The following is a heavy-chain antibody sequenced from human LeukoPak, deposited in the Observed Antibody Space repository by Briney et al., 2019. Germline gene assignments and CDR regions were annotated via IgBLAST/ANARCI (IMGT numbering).Heavy chain of an antibody. J-gene: IGHJ6*02. CDR1: GGSFSGYY. Sequence: PSETLSLTCAVYGGSFSGYYWSWIRQPPGKGLEWIGEISHSGSTNYNPSLKSRVTISVDTSKNQFSLKLSSVTAADTAVYYCARGPTYYDILTGYAQYYYGMDVWGQGTTVTVSS. D-gene: IGHD3-9*01. CDR2: ISHSGST. CDR3: ARGPTYYDILTGYAQYYYGMDV. V-gene: IGHV4-34*01.